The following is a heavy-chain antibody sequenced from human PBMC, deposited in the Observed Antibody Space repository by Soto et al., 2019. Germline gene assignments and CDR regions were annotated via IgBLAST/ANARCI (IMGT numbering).Heavy chain of an antibody. Sequence: SGPTLVNPTQTLTLTCTFSGFSLSTSGMCVSWIRQPPGKALEWLARIDWDDDKYYSTSLKTRLTISKDTSKNQVVLTMTNMEPVDTATYYCARTLYSSSSYYYYMDVWGKGTTVTVSS. CDR1: GFSLSTSGMC. D-gene: IGHD6-6*01. CDR3: ARTLYSSSSYYYYMDV. V-gene: IGHV2-70*11. CDR2: IDWDDDK. J-gene: IGHJ6*03.